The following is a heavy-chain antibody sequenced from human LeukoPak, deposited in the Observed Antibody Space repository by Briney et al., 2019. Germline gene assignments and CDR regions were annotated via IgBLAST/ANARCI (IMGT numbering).Heavy chain of an antibody. CDR3: ARLCGYDYVWGSYRSGWFDP. J-gene: IGHJ5*02. CDR1: GYSFTSYW. Sequence: GEFLKISCKGSGYSFTSYWIGWVRQMPGKGLEWMGIIYPGDSDTRYSPSFQGQVTISADKSISTAYLQWSSLKASDTAMYYCARLCGYDYVWGSYRSGWFDPWGQGTLVTVSS. CDR2: IYPGDSDT. V-gene: IGHV5-51*01. D-gene: IGHD3-16*02.